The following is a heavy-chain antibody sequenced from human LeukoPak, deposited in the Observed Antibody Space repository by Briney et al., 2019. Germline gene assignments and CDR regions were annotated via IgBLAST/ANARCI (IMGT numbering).Heavy chain of an antibody. Sequence: PSETLSLTCTVSGGSISSYYWSWIRQPPGKGLEWIGEINHSGSTNYNPSLKSRVTISVDTSKNQFSLKLSSVTAADTAVYYRATPYCSGGSCYSYPAYWGQGTLVTVSS. CDR1: GGSISSYY. V-gene: IGHV4-34*01. J-gene: IGHJ4*02. CDR2: INHSGST. D-gene: IGHD2-15*01. CDR3: ATPYCSGGSCYSYPAY.